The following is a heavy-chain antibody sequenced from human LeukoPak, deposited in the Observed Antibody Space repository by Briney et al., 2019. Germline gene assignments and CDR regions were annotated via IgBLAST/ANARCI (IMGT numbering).Heavy chain of an antibody. D-gene: IGHD1-26*01. Sequence: SETLSLTCTVSGGSISSSSDYWGWIRQPPGKGLEWIGSIYYSGSTYYNPSLKSRVTISVDTSKNQFSLKLSSVTAADTAVYYRARHAPIVGETGFDYWGQGTLVTVSS. J-gene: IGHJ4*02. CDR2: IYYSGST. CDR3: ARHAPIVGETGFDY. CDR1: GGSISSSSDY. V-gene: IGHV4-39*01.